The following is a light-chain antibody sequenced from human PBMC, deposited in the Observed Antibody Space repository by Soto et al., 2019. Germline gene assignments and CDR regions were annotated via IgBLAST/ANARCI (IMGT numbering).Light chain of an antibody. CDR2: DAS. CDR1: QTISRW. V-gene: IGKV1-5*01. CDR3: QQYNTYIT. Sequence: DIQMTQSPSTLAASEGDTVIITCRASQTISRWLAWYQQKPGRAPKLLIYDASTLQSGVPSRFSGSGSGTEFTLTISSLQPDDFATYFGQQYNTYITFGPGTKVDIK. J-gene: IGKJ3*01.